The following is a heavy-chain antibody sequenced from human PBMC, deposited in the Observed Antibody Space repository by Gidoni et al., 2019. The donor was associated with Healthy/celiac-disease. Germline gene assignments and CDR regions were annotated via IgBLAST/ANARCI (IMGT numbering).Heavy chain of an antibody. Sequence: QVQLVQSGAEVKKPGASVKVSCKASGYTFTGYYMHWVRQAPGQGLEWMGRINPNSGGTNYAQKCQGRVTMTRDTSISTAYMELSRLRSDDTAVYYCARDSSSWYSDYWGQGTLVTVSS. CDR1: GYTFTGYY. V-gene: IGHV1-2*06. CDR2: INPNSGGT. D-gene: IGHD6-13*01. CDR3: ARDSSSWYSDY. J-gene: IGHJ4*02.